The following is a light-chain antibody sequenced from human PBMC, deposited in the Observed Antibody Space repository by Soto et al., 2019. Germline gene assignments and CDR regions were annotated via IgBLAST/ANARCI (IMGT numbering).Light chain of an antibody. J-gene: IGLJ2*01. V-gene: IGLV2-18*02. Sequence: SVLVQPSSVSGSPGQAVTLSCTGTRNEVGKYDYVSWYQQHPGTVPKPMIYNVNTQPSGVPDRFSGSKSGNTASITISGLQTEDEAYYFSCSYQSSAPVVFGGGTQLPVL. CDR1: RNEVGKYDY. CDR2: NVN. CDR3: CSYQSSAPVV.